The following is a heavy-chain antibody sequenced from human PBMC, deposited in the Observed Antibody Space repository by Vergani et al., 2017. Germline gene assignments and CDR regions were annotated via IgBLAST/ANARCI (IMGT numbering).Heavy chain of an antibody. CDR3: AREGIVVVVAATPIGCMDV. Sequence: QVQLQQWGAGLLKPSETLSLTCAVYGGSFSGYYWSWIRQPPGKGLEWIGEINHSGSTNYNPSLKSRVTISVDTSKNQFSLKLSSVTAADTAVYYCAREGIVVVVAATPIGCMDVWGQGTTVTVSS. CDR1: GGSFSGYY. V-gene: IGHV4-34*01. J-gene: IGHJ6*02. CDR2: INHSGST. D-gene: IGHD2-15*01.